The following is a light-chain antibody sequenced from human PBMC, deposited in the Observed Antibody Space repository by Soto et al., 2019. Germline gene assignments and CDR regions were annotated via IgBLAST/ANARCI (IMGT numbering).Light chain of an antibody. CDR2: GTS. V-gene: IGKV3-15*01. CDR3: HQYNNWPFT. CDR1: QSVSSR. Sequence: EIAMTQSPATLSVSPGERVTLSCRASQSVSSRLAWYQQKPGQAPRLLIYGTSTRATGIPARFSGSGSGTEFTLTISSLQSEDFAVYYCHQYNNWPFTFGPGTKVDIK. J-gene: IGKJ3*01.